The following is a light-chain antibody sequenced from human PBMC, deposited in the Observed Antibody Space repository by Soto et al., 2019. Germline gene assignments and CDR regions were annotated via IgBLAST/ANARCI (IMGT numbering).Light chain of an antibody. V-gene: IGLV2-14*01. J-gene: IGLJ2*01. Sequence: QSALTQPASVSGSLGQSITISCTGTSSDVGGYNYVSWYQQHPGKDPKVVIFEVTKRTSGVSSRFSGSKSGNTASLTVSGXXXXXXXXYYCSSYTSSSTVLFGGGTKVTV. CDR2: EVT. CDR3: SSYTSSSTVL. CDR1: SSDVGGYNY.